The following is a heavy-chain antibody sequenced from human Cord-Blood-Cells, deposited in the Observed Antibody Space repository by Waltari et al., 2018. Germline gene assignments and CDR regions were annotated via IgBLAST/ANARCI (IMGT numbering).Heavy chain of an antibody. D-gene: IGHD7-27*01. Sequence: QLQLQESGSGLVKPSQTLSLTCAVSGGSISSGGYSWGWIRQPPGKGLEGIGYIYHSGRTYYNPALKSRVTISVDRSKNQFSLKLSSVTAADTAVYYCARDHTGVSDPWGQGTLVTVSS. V-gene: IGHV4-30-2*01. CDR3: ARDHTGVSDP. CDR1: GGSISSGGYS. J-gene: IGHJ5*02. CDR2: IYHSGRT.